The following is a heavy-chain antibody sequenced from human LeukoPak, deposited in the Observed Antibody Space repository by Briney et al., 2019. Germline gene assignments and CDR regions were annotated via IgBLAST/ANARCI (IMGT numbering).Heavy chain of an antibody. V-gene: IGHV4-34*01. CDR3: ARGPTTVTTTGTRGTIDY. CDR2: INHSGST. CDR1: GRSFSGYY. D-gene: IGHD4-4*01. Sequence: SETLSLTCAVYGRSFSGYYWSWIRQPPGKGLEWIGEINHSGSTNYNPSLKSRVTISVDTSKNQFSLKLSSVTAADTAVYYCARGPTTVTTTGTRGTIDYWGQGTLVTVSS. J-gene: IGHJ4*02.